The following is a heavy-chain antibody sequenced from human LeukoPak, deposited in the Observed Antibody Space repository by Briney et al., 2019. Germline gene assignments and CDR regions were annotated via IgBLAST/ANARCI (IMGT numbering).Heavy chain of an antibody. V-gene: IGHV1-8*03. CDR2: MNANSGNT. D-gene: IGHD1-26*01. CDR1: GYTFTSYG. CDR3: ARGIVTADY. J-gene: IGHJ4*02. Sequence: ASVKVSCKASGYTFTSYGISWVRQAPGQGLEWMGWMNANSGNTDYAQKFQGRVSITRDTSISTAYMELSSLRSEDTAVYYCARGIVTADYWGQGTLVTVSS.